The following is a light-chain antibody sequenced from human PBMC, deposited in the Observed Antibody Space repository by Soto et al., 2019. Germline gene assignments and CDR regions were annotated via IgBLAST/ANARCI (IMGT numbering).Light chain of an antibody. J-gene: IGLJ1*01. CDR3: QSYDSSLTAYV. CDR1: SSNIGAGYD. V-gene: IGLV1-40*01. Sequence: QSVLTQSPSVSGAPGQRVTISCTGSSSNIGAGYDVHWYQQLPGTAPKLLISANNNRPSGVPDRFSGSRSGTSASLAITGLQAEDEADYYCQSYDSSLTAYVFGTGTKLTVL. CDR2: ANN.